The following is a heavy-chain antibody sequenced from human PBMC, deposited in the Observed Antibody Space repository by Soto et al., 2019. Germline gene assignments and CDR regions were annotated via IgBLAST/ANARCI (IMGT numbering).Heavy chain of an antibody. J-gene: IGHJ6*02. CDR2: IIPIFGTA. CDR1: GGTFSSYA. V-gene: IGHV1-69*01. D-gene: IGHD2-2*01. CDR3: ARRGIRSVVVPAVPAYYYGMDV. Sequence: QVQLVQSGAEVKKPGSSVKVSCKASGGTFSSYAISWVRQAPGQGLEWMGGIIPIFGTANYAQKFQGRVTITADESTNTAYMELSSLRSEDTAVYYCARRGIRSVVVPAVPAYYYGMDVWGQGTTVTVSS.